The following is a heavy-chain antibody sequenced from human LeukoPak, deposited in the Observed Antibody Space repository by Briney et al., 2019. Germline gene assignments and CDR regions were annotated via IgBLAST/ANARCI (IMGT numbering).Heavy chain of an antibody. CDR2: IYTSGST. D-gene: IGHD3-22*01. Sequence: SETLSLTCTVSGGSISSGSYYWSWIRQPAGKGLEWIGRIYTSGSTNYNPSLKSRVAISVDTSKNQFSLKLSSVTAADTAVYYCARVSPHYYDSSGPNDAFDIWGQGTMVTVSS. J-gene: IGHJ3*02. CDR1: GGSISSGSYY. V-gene: IGHV4-61*02. CDR3: ARVSPHYYDSSGPNDAFDI.